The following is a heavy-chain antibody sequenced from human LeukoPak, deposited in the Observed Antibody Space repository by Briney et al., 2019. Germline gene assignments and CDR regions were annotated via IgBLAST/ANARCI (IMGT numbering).Heavy chain of an antibody. CDR3: AKDGYNRFDY. CDR2: ISGSGGSI. CDR1: GFTFSTYA. J-gene: IGHJ4*02. Sequence: GGTLRLSCAASGFTFSTYAMSWVRQAPGKGLEWVSSISGSGGSIYYADSVKGRFTISRDISKYTLYLQMNSLRAEDTALYYCAKDGYNRFDYWGQGTLVTVSS. V-gene: IGHV3-23*01. D-gene: IGHD5-24*01.